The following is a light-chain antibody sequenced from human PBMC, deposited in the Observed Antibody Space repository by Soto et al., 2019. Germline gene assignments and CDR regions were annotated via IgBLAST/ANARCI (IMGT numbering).Light chain of an antibody. Sequence: QSVLTQPPSVSGTPGQRVTISASGSSSNIGSNTVSWYQQLPGTAPKLLIYDNDERPSAVPHRFSGSKSATSASLAISGLQSEDEGDYYCATWDDSRNAYVFGPGTKLTVL. CDR3: ATWDDSRNAYV. CDR2: DND. J-gene: IGLJ1*01. CDR1: SSNIGSNT. V-gene: IGLV1-44*01.